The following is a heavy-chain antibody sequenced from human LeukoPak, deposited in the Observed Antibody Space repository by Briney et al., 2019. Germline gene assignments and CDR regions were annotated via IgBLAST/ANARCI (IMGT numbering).Heavy chain of an antibody. V-gene: IGHV3-30*02. D-gene: IGHD3-10*01. CDR2: IRYDGSNK. Sequence: GGSLRLSCAASGFTFSSYGMHWVRQAPGKGLEWVAFIRYDGSNKYYADSVKGRFTISRDNSKNTLYLQMNSLRAEDTAVYYCAKDNGYYGSGSSDHDYWGQGALVTVSS. CDR3: AKDNGYYGSGSSDHDY. CDR1: GFTFSSYG. J-gene: IGHJ4*02.